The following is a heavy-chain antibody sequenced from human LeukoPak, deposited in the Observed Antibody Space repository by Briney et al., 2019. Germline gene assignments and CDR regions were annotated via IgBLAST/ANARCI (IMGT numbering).Heavy chain of an antibody. CDR3: AREAPSGYDYLDY. D-gene: IGHD5-12*01. CDR2: IYSGGST. CDR1: EFTVSSNY. Sequence: GGSLRLSCAASEFTVSSNYMSWVRQAPGKGLEWVSVIYSGGSTYYADSVKGRFTISRDNSKNTLYLQMNSLRAEDTAVYYCAREAPSGYDYLDYWGQGTLVTVSS. J-gene: IGHJ4*02. V-gene: IGHV3-53*01.